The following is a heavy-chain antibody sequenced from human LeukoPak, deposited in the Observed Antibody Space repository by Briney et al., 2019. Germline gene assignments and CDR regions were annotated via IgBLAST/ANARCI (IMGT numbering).Heavy chain of an antibody. Sequence: ASVNVSCKACANTFTNYHIHWVRQAPGQGREGMGVINPSGDITTCGQKIQGGITMTRDTLTMRAYMELSRLMYEGAAVYYWAREDCSSSNCYVDYWGKGTLVTVSS. CDR3: AREDCSSSNCYVDY. CDR2: INPSGDIT. CDR1: ANTFTNYH. V-gene: IGHV1-46*01. J-gene: IGHJ4*01. D-gene: IGHD2-2*01.